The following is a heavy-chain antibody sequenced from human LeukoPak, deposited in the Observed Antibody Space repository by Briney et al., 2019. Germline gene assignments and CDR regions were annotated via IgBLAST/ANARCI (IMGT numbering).Heavy chain of an antibody. Sequence: GGSLRLSCAVSGFTFSSYWISWVRQAPGKGLEWVANIKQDGSEKYYVDSVKGRFTISRDNAKNSLYLQMNSLRAEDTAVYYCARVGDFWSGDTDAFDIWGQGTMVTVSS. CDR2: IKQDGSEK. J-gene: IGHJ3*02. CDR1: GFTFSSYW. D-gene: IGHD3-3*01. V-gene: IGHV3-7*01. CDR3: ARVGDFWSGDTDAFDI.